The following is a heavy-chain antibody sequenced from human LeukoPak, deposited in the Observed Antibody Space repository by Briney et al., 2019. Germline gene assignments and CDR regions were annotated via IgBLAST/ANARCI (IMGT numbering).Heavy chain of an antibody. J-gene: IGHJ1*01. CDR1: GYIFTTYA. D-gene: IGHD6-13*01. Sequence: ASVKVSCKASGYIFTTYAMHWVRQAPGQSLEWMGWINAGIGNTKYLQMFQGRVTITRDTSANIAYMELSSLRSEDSAVYYCATTVSAGTYRYFQHWGQGTLVTVSS. V-gene: IGHV1-3*01. CDR3: ATTVSAGTYRYFQH. CDR2: INAGIGNT.